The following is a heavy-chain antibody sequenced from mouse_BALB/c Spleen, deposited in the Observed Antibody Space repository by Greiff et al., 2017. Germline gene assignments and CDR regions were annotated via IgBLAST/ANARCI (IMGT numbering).Heavy chain of an antibody. Sequence: EVKVEESGGGLVKPGGSLKLSCAASGFTFSSYAMSWVRQTPEKRLEWVASISSGGSTYYPDSVKGRFTISRDNARNILYLQMSSLRSEDTAMYYCARGGRGGYYLYWGQGTSVTVSS. CDR3: ARGGRGGYYLY. CDR1: GFTFSSYA. CDR2: ISSGGST. V-gene: IGHV5-6-5*01. J-gene: IGHJ4*01. D-gene: IGHD2-3*01.